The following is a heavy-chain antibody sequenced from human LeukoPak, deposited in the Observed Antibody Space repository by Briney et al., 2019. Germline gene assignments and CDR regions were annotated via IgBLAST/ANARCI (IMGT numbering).Heavy chain of an antibody. D-gene: IGHD6-13*01. CDR1: GFTFSSYG. CDR3: ARGIRSRLDFTGYSRSTNWFDP. Sequence: PGGSLRLSCAASGFTFSSYGMHCVRQAPGKGLEWVAVIWYDGSNKYYADSVKGRFTISRDNSKTPLYLQMNSLRAEDTAVYYCARGIRSRLDFTGYSRSTNWFDPWGQGTLVTVSS. CDR2: IWYDGSNK. V-gene: IGHV3-33*01. J-gene: IGHJ5*02.